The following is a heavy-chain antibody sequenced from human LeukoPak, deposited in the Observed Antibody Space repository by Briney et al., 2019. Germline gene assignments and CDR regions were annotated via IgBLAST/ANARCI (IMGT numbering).Heavy chain of an antibody. D-gene: IGHD2-2*02. CDR1: GYTFTSYD. Sequence: ASVKVSCKASGYTFTSYDINWVRQATGQGLEWMGWISAYNGNTNYAQKLQGRVTMTTDTSTSTAYMELRSLRSDDTAVYYCARKIPSYCSSTSCYTYFDYWGQGTLVTVSS. V-gene: IGHV1-18*01. J-gene: IGHJ4*02. CDR2: ISAYNGNT. CDR3: ARKIPSYCSSTSCYTYFDY.